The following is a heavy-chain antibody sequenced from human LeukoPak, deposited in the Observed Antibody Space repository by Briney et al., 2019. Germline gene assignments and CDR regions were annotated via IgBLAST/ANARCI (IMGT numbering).Heavy chain of an antibody. CDR1: GFTFSNYA. V-gene: IGHV3-23*01. CDR3: AKDPRRNLRFLEWLLTYFDY. Sequence: GGSLRLSCAASGFTFSNYAMTWVRQAPGRGLEWVSIIGISDNTYYADSVKGRFTISRDNSKNTLYLQMNSLRAEDTAVYYCAKDPRRNLRFLEWLLTYFDYWGQGTLVTVSS. CDR2: IIGISDNT. J-gene: IGHJ4*02. D-gene: IGHD3-3*01.